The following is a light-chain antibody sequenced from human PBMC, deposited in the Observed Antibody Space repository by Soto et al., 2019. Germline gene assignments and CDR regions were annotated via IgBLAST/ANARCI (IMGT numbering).Light chain of an antibody. CDR2: DAS. Sequence: EIVMTQSPATVPASPGERVTLSCRASHSVNSDLAWYQQTPGQAPRPLIYDASTRAAGVPARFSGSGSGTEFTLTISSLQSEDFALYYCQQYSQWPLYTFGQGTKVDIK. V-gene: IGKV3-15*01. CDR1: HSVNSD. J-gene: IGKJ2*01. CDR3: QQYSQWPLYT.